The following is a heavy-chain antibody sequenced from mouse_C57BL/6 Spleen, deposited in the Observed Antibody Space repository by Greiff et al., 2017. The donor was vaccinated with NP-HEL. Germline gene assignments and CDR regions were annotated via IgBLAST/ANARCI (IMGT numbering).Heavy chain of an antibody. CDR2: INPNYGTT. V-gene: IGHV1-39*01. CDR1: GYSFTDYN. D-gene: IGHD2-4*01. CDR3: ARSLLGGSTMITTVFAY. Sequence: VQLQQSGPELVKPGASVKISCKASGYSFTDYNMNWVKQSNGKSLEWIGVINPNYGTTSYNQKFKGKATLTVDQSSSTAYMQLNSLTSEDSAVYYCARSLLGGSTMITTVFAYWGQGTLVTVSA. J-gene: IGHJ3*01.